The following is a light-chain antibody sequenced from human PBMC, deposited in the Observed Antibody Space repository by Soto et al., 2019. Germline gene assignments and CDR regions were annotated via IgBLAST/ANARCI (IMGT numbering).Light chain of an antibody. J-gene: IGKJ1*01. CDR3: QQYAGSPRT. CDR1: QSVSNS. V-gene: IGKV3-20*01. CDR2: ATS. Sequence: ETLLTQSPATLSMSPGETATLSCRASQSVSNSLAWYRQRPGQPPSLLIYATSTRATGVPARFTGSGSGTDLTLTINRVEPEDFAVYFCQQYAGSPRTFGQGTKVDIK.